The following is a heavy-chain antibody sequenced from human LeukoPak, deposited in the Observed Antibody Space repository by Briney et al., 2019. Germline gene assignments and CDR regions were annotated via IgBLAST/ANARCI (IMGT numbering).Heavy chain of an antibody. J-gene: IGHJ4*02. D-gene: IGHD2-21*01. CDR2: VTSNGRTK. V-gene: IGHV3-30*04. CDR3: ARIFSAYLYYFDY. CDR1: GFTFSTYA. Sequence: GRSLRLSCAASGFTFSTYAMHWVRQAPGKGLEWVAVVTSNGRTKYYADSVKGRFTVSRDDSKNTLYLQMNSLGAEDTAVYYCARIFSAYLYYFDYWGQGTLVTVSS.